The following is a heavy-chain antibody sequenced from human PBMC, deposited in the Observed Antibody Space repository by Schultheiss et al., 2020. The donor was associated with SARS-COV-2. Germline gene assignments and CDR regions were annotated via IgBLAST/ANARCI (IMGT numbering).Heavy chain of an antibody. J-gene: IGHJ4*02. Sequence: SVKVSCKASGYTFTSYGISWVRQAPGQGLEWMGGIIPIFGTANYAQKFQGRVTITADESTSTAYMELSSLRSEDTAVYYCARDGGSGRREEVYFDYWGQGTLVTVSS. CDR3: ARDGGSGRREEVYFDY. V-gene: IGHV1-69*13. CDR1: GYTFTSYG. D-gene: IGHD1-26*01. CDR2: IIPIFGTA.